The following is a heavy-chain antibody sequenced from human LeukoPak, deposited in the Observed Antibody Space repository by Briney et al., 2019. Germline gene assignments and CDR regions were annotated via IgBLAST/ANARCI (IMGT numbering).Heavy chain of an antibody. J-gene: IGHJ4*02. CDR3: ARATPVGGVRFDY. V-gene: IGHV4-4*09. D-gene: IGHD3-16*01. Sequence: PSETLSLTCTVSGVSISSYYWSWIRQPPGKGLEWIGSIYTTGDTRYNPSPKSRVTISVDTSKNQFSMKLSSVTAADTAVYYCARATPVGGVRFDYWGRGTLVTVSS. CDR2: IYTTGDT. CDR1: GVSISSYY.